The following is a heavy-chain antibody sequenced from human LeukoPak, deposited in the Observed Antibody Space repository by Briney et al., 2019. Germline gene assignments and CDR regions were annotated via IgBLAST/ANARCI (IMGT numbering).Heavy chain of an antibody. D-gene: IGHD3-10*01. J-gene: IGHJ4*02. Sequence: PSETLSLTCAVYGGSFSGYYWSWIRQPPGKGLEWIGEINHSGSTNYNPSLKSRVTISVHTSKNQFSLKLSSVTAADTAVYYCARRWLYGSGRPPFDYWGQGTLVTVSS. CDR2: INHSGST. V-gene: IGHV4-34*01. CDR1: GGSFSGYY. CDR3: ARRWLYGSGRPPFDY.